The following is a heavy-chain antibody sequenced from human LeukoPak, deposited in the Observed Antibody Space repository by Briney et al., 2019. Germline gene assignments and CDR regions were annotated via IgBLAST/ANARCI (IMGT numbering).Heavy chain of an antibody. CDR1: GGSISSYY. CDR2: IYYSGST. J-gene: IGHJ4*02. D-gene: IGHD5-18*01. V-gene: IGHV4-59*08. Sequence: SETLSLTCTVSGGSISSYYCSWIRQPPGEGLEWIGYIYYSGSTNYNPSLKSRVTISVDTSKNQISLKLSSVTAADTAVYYCARTAMVAYYFDYWGQGTLVTVSS. CDR3: ARTAMVAYYFDY.